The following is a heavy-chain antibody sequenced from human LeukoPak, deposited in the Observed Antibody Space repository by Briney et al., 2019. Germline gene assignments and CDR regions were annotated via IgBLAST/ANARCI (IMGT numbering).Heavy chain of an antibody. Sequence: GGSLRLSCAASGFTFSTYAMSWVRQAQGKGLEWVSGISASGESTYYADSVKGRFTISRVNSKDTLVLQMHRLRAEDTAVYFCAKGPVFVWLVDSYGMDVWAKGPRSVSP. CDR2: ISASGEST. CDR1: GFTFSTYA. V-gene: IGHV3-23*01. D-gene: IGHD3-9*01. CDR3: AKGPVFVWLVDSYGMDV. J-gene: IGHJ6*02.